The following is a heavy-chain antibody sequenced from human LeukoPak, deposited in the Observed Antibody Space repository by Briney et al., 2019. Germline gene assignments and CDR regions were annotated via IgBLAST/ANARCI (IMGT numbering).Heavy chain of an antibody. J-gene: IGHJ4*02. CDR3: ARVDFWSGYYTYYFDY. V-gene: IGHV4-34*01. CDR1: GGSFSGYY. CDR2: INHSGST. Sequence: SETLSLTCAVYGGSFSGYYWSWIRQPPGKGLEWIGEINHSGSTNYNPSLKSRVTISVDTSKNQFSLKLSSVTAADTAVYYCARVDFWSGYYTYYFDYWGQGTLVTVSS. D-gene: IGHD3-3*01.